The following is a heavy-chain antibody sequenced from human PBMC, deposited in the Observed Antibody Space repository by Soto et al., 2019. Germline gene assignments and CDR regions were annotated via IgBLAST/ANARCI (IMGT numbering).Heavy chain of an antibody. CDR1: GGSISSYY. CDR2: IYYSGST. J-gene: IGHJ4*02. Sequence: LSLTCTVSGGSISSYYWSWIRQPPGKGLEWIGYIYYSGSTNYNPSLKSRVTISVDTSKNQFSLKLSSVTAADTAVYYCATQPSYGGYAEYYFDYWGQGTLVTVSS. CDR3: ATQPSYGGYAEYYFDY. V-gene: IGHV4-59*08. D-gene: IGHD5-12*01.